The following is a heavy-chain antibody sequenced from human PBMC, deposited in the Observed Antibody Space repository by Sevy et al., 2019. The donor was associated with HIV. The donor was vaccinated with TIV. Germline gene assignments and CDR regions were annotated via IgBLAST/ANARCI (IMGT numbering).Heavy chain of an antibody. CDR3: ARDLWGSQ. Sequence: GGSLRLSCAASGFTFSRYWMSWVRQAPGKGLEWVANIKQDGSEKYYVDSVKGRFTISRDNAKNSLYLQMNSLRAEDTAIYYCARDLWGSQGGQGPLVTVSS. CDR1: GFTFSRYW. V-gene: IGHV3-7*01. CDR2: IKQDGSEK. D-gene: IGHD7-27*01. J-gene: IGHJ4*02.